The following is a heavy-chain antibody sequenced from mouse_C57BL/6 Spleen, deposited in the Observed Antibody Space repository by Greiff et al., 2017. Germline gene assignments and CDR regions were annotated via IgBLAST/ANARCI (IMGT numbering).Heavy chain of an antibody. Sequence: VQLQQSGPELLKPGASVKISCKASGYTFTDYYMNWVKQSHGKSLEWIGDINPNNGGTSYNQKFKGKATLTVAESSSTAYMELRSLTSDDSAVYYCASDYCGSPFDYWGQGTTLTVSS. J-gene: IGHJ2*01. CDR2: INPNNGGT. D-gene: IGHD1-1*01. CDR1: GYTFTDYY. CDR3: ASDYCGSPFDY. V-gene: IGHV1-26*01.